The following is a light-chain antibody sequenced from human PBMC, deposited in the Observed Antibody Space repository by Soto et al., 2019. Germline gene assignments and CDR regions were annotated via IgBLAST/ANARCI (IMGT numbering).Light chain of an antibody. V-gene: IGLV3-1*01. J-gene: IGLJ2*01. CDR1: KLGDKY. CDR2: QDT. CDR3: QAWDSNNVL. Sequence: SSELTQPPSVSVSPEQTASITCSGDKLGDKYACWYQQKPGQSPVLVIYQDTKRPSGIPERFSGSNSGNTATLTISETQAMDEADYYCQAWDSNNVLFGGGTKLTVL.